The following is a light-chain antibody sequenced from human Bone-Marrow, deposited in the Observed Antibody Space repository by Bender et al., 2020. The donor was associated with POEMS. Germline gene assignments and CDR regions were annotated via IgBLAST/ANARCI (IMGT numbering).Light chain of an antibody. CDR1: SSNIGAHA. Sequence: QSVLTQPPSASGTPGQRVTISCSGGSSNIGAHAVNWYQHLPGTAPKLLLYGYTHRPSGVPDRFSGSKSGTSASLAITGLQAEDEADYYCHSYDSSLSASYVFGTGTRVTVL. V-gene: IGLV1-40*01. CDR2: GYT. CDR3: HSYDSSLSASYV. J-gene: IGLJ1*01.